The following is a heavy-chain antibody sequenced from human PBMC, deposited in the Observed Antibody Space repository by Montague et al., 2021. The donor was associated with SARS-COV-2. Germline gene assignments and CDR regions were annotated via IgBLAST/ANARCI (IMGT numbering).Heavy chain of an antibody. CDR2: INQSGNT. J-gene: IGHJ4*02. CDR1: GGSFSGYL. V-gene: IGHV4-34*01. D-gene: IGHD6-6*01. Sequence: SETLSLTCAVHGGSFSGYLWSWIRQPPGKGLEWIGQINQSGNTNXNPSLMSRVTISVDMSKSQFSLKLSSVTAADTAVYYCARGGSSSSGVYWGQGTLVTVSS. CDR3: ARGGSSSSGVY.